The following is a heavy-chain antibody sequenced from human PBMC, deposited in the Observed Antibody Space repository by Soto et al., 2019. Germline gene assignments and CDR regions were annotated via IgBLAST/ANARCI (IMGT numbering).Heavy chain of an antibody. Sequence: SETLSLTCTVSGGSISSGGYYWSWIRQHPGKGLEWIGYIYYSGSTYYNPSLKSRVTISVDTSKNQFSLKLSSVTAADTAVYYCASSELATLRDTEYFHHWGQGTLVTVSS. D-gene: IGHD5-12*01. CDR1: GGSISSGGYY. V-gene: IGHV4-31*03. CDR3: ASSELATLRDTEYFHH. J-gene: IGHJ1*01. CDR2: IYYSGST.